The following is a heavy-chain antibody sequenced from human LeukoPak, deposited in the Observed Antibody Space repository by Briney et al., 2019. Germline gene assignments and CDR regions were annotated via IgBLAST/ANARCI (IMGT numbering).Heavy chain of an antibody. D-gene: IGHD6-19*01. J-gene: IGHJ4*02. CDR3: ARLVVGQWLGEASSYYFDY. CDR1: GYTFTGYY. CDR2: INPNSGGT. Sequence: ASVKVSCKASGYTFTGYYMHWVRQAPGQGLEWMGWINPNSGGTNYAQKFQGRVTMTRDTSISTAYMELSRLRSDDTAVYYCARLVVGQWLGEASSYYFDYWGQGTLVTVSS. V-gene: IGHV1-2*02.